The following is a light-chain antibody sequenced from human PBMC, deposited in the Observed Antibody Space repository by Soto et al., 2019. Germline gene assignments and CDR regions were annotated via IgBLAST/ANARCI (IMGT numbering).Light chain of an antibody. V-gene: IGLV2-14*01. CDR3: SSFGSTSRLPV. J-gene: IGLJ1*01. CDR2: DVT. CDR1: NSDSGGYQY. Sequence: QSVLTQPASVSGSPGQSITISCTGVNSDSGGYQYVSWYQQHPGKAPKLLIFDVTNRPSGVSDRFSGSESGTTASLTISGLQADYEVVYYCSSFGSTSRLPVFAPVTKVT.